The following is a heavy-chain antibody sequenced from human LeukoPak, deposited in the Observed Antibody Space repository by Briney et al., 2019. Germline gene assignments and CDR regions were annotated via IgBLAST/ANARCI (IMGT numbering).Heavy chain of an antibody. V-gene: IGHV4-59*01. CDR2: IYYSGST. CDR3: ARDKTKYYGSGEYYFDY. Sequence: SETLSLTCTVSGGSISSYYWSWIRQPPGKGLEWNEYIYYSGSTNYNPSLKSRVTISVDTSKNQFSLKLSSVTAADTAVYYCARDKTKYYGSGEYYFDYWGQGTLVTVSS. J-gene: IGHJ4*02. D-gene: IGHD3-10*01. CDR1: GGSISSYY.